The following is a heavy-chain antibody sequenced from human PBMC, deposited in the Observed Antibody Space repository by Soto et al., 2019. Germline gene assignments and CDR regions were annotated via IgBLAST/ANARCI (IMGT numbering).Heavy chain of an antibody. CDR1: GGTFSSYA. CDR3: ARDPRAAAGTFDWYFEL. CDR2: IIPIFGTA. V-gene: IGHV1-69*12. D-gene: IGHD6-13*01. Sequence: QVQLVQSGAEVKKPGSSVKVSCKASGGTFSSYAISWVRQAPGQGLEWMGGIIPIFGTANYAQKFQGRVTITADESTSTAYMELSSLRSEDTAVYYCARDPRAAAGTFDWYFELWGRGTLVTVSS. J-gene: IGHJ2*01.